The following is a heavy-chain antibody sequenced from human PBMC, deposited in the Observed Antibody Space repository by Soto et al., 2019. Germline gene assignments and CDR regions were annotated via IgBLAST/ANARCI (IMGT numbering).Heavy chain of an antibody. CDR3: ARCFSGNYPSRPEEQYYFDS. Sequence: SETLSLTCTVAGDSIRSYYWSWIRRPPGKGLEWIGYIYYSGYTSYNPSLKSRVTISVDTSKNQFSLKLNSVTAADTAVHHCARCFSGNYPSRPEEQYYFDSWGQGTLVTVSS. J-gene: IGHJ4*02. V-gene: IGHV4-59*01. CDR1: GDSIRSYY. CDR2: IYYSGYT. D-gene: IGHD1-26*01.